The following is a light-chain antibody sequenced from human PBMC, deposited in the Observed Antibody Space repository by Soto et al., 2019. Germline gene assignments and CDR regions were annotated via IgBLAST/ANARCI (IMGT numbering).Light chain of an antibody. V-gene: IGLV2-14*01. Sequence: QSALTQPASVSGSPGQSITISCSGTSSDVGDYYYVSRYQQHPGKAPKLLIYGVTDRPSGVSHRFSGSRSDSTASLTISGLQAEDEADYYCSSYTSSSTLIFGGGTKVTVL. J-gene: IGLJ2*01. CDR3: SSYTSSSTLI. CDR1: SSDVGDYYY. CDR2: GVT.